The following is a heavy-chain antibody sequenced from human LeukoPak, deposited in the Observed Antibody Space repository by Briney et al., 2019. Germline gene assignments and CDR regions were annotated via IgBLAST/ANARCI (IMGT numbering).Heavy chain of an antibody. D-gene: IGHD6-19*01. Sequence: SQTLSLTCAISGDSVSSNSAAWNWIRQSPSRGLEWLGRTYYRSKWYNDYAVSVKSRITINPDTSKNQFSLQLNSVTPEDTAVYYCARDVSGWYVPGVNWFDPWGQGTLVTVSP. CDR3: ARDVSGWYVPGVNWFDP. J-gene: IGHJ5*02. CDR1: GDSVSSNSAA. CDR2: TYYRSKWYN. V-gene: IGHV6-1*01.